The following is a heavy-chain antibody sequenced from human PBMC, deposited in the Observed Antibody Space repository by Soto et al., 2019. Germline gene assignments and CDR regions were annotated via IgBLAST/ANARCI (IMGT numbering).Heavy chain of an antibody. CDR2: IYYSGST. V-gene: IGHV4-31*03. CDR1: GVSISSGGYY. CDR3: ARDSEYSSSRYFDY. Sequence: SETLSLTCTVSGVSISSGGYYWSWIRQHPGKGLEWIGYIYYSGSTYYNPSLKSRVTISVDTSKNQFSLKLSSVTAADTAVYYCARDSEYSSSRYFDYWGQGTLVTVSS. J-gene: IGHJ4*02. D-gene: IGHD6-6*01.